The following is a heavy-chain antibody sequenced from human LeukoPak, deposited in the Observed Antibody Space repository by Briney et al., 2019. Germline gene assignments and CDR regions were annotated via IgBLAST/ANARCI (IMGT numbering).Heavy chain of an antibody. J-gene: IGHJ4*02. V-gene: IGHV3-11*04. D-gene: IGHD3-16*01. Sequence: KAGGSLRLSCAASGFTFSDYYMSWIRQAPGKGLEWVSYISSSGSTIYYADSVKGRFTISRDNAKNPLYLQMNSLRAEDTAVYYCAKDIEGHYDYVEGFGYWGQGTLVTVSS. CDR2: ISSSGSTI. CDR1: GFTFSDYY. CDR3: AKDIEGHYDYVEGFGY.